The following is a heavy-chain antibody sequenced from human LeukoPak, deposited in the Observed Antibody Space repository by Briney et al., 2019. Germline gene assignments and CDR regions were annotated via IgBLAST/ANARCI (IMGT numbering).Heavy chain of an antibody. Sequence: PGGSLRLSCAASGFTFSSYAMSWVRQAPGKGLEWVSAISGSGGSTYSADSVKGRFTISRDNSKNTLYLQMNSLRAEDTAVYYCAKGDSSGWYRNLKHWGQGTLVTVSS. CDR3: AKGDSSGWYRNLKH. CDR2: ISGSGGST. D-gene: IGHD6-19*01. J-gene: IGHJ1*01. CDR1: GFTFSSYA. V-gene: IGHV3-23*01.